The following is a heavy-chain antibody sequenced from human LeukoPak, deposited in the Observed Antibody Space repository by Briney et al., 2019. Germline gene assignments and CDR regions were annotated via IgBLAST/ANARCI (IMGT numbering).Heavy chain of an antibody. Sequence: SVKVSCKASGGTFSSYAIGWVRQAPGQGLEWMGGIIPIFGAANYAQKLQGRVTITTDESTSTAYMELSSLRSEDTAVYYCARSRWERTTSSFDYWGQGTLVTVSS. CDR2: IIPIFGAA. D-gene: IGHD1-26*01. J-gene: IGHJ4*02. CDR1: GGTFSSYA. V-gene: IGHV1-69*05. CDR3: ARSRWERTTSSFDY.